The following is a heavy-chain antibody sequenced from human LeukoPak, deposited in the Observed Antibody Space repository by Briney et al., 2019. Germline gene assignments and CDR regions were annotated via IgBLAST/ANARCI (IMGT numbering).Heavy chain of an antibody. CDR3: ARVGGLRFLEWLSLYYYYGMDV. CDR1: GFTFSSYW. Sequence: PGGSLRLSCAASGFTFSSYWMSWVRQAPGKGLEWVANIKQDGSEKYYVDSVKGRFTISRDNAKNSLYLQMNSLRAEATAVYYCARVGGLRFLEWLSLYYYYGMDVWGQGTTVTVSS. J-gene: IGHJ6*02. D-gene: IGHD3-3*01. CDR2: IKQDGSEK. V-gene: IGHV3-7*03.